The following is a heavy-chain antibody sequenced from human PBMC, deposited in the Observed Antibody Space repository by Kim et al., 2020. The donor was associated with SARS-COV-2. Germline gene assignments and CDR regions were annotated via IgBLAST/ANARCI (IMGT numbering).Heavy chain of an antibody. CDR3: ASFGYCTGGVCSTGNWFDP. CDR1: GGTFSSYA. J-gene: IGHJ5*02. CDR2: IIPIFGTA. Sequence: SVKVSCKASGGTFSSYAISWVRQAPGQGLEWMGGIIPIFGTANYAQKFQGRVTITADESTSTAYMELSSLRSEDTAVYYCASFGYCTGGVCSTGNWFDPWGQGTLVTVSS. V-gene: IGHV1-69*13. D-gene: IGHD2-8*02.